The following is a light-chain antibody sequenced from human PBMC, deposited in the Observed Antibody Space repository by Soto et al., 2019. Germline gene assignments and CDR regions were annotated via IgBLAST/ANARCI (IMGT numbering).Light chain of an antibody. J-gene: IGKJ1*01. Sequence: AIQMTQSPSTLSASVGDRVAITCRASQGIRNDLGWYQQKPGKAPKLLIYAASSLQSGVPSRFSGSGSGTDFTLTISSLQPEDFATYYCLQDYNYPLTFVQGTKVEIK. CDR3: LQDYNYPLT. V-gene: IGKV1-6*01. CDR2: AAS. CDR1: QGIRND.